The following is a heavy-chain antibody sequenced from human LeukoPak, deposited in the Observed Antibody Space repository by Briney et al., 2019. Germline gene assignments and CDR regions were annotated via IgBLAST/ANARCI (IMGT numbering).Heavy chain of an antibody. D-gene: IGHD2-15*01. V-gene: IGHV4-4*07. Sequence: SETLSLTCTVSGGSISSYYWSWIRQPVGKGLEWIGRIYTSGSTNYNPSLKSRVTMSVDTSKNQFSLKLSSVTAADTAVYYCAREVVARLRKQYYYYGMDVWGQGTTVTVSS. CDR3: AREVVARLRKQYYYYGMDV. CDR2: IYTSGST. J-gene: IGHJ6*02. CDR1: GGSISSYY.